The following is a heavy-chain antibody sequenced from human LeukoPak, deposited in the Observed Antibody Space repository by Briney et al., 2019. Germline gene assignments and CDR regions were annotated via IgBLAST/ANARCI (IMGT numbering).Heavy chain of an antibody. J-gene: IGHJ6*03. CDR2: ISAYNGNT. CDR1: GYTFTSYG. D-gene: IGHD3-3*01. V-gene: IGHV1-18*01. CDR3: ARKYDFWSGYYRLAGDYYYKDV. Sequence: ASVKVSCKASGYTFTSYGISWVRQAPGQGLEWMGWISAYNGNTNYAQKLQGRVTMTTDTSTSTAYMELRSLRSDDTAVYYCARKYDFWSGYYRLAGDYYYKDVWGKGTTVTVSS.